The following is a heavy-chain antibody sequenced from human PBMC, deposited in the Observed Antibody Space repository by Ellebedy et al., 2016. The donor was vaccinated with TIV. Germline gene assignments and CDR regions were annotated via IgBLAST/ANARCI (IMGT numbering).Heavy chain of an antibody. V-gene: IGHV1-3*01. CDR3: ARKNHYNYGLDI. J-gene: IGHJ6*02. CDR2: INVGNGNT. D-gene: IGHD2-2*02. Sequence: AASVKVPCKPSVYTFTPYAIYWVRQPPGQRLEWMGRINVGNGNTKYSQKFQGRVTITRDTFESTAYMEVHSLTSEDTAVYYCARKNHYNYGLDIWGQGTTVTVSS. CDR1: VYTFTPYA.